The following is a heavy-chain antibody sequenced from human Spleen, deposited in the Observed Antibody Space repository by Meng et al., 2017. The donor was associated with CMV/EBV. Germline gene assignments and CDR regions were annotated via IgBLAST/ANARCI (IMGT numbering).Heavy chain of an antibody. CDR3: ARHYGDYGQDYYYYFVMDI. J-gene: IGHJ6*02. CDR2: INPGDSDT. V-gene: IGHV5-51*01. D-gene: IGHD4-17*01. Sequence: GSLRLTCKGSGFTFSNYWLGWVRQRPGKGLEWMGFINPGDSDTSYSPSSQGQVTISVDKSINTAYLQRSSLKASGTAIYYCARHYGDYGQDYYYYFVMDIWGQGTTVTVSS. CDR1: GFTFSNYW.